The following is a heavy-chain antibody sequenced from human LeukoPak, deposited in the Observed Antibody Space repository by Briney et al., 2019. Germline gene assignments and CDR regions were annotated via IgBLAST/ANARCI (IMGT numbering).Heavy chain of an antibody. CDR1: GFTFSSYS. CDR3: ARAREFVFDY. J-gene: IGHJ4*02. D-gene: IGHD3-10*01. V-gene: IGHV3-21*01. CDR2: ISSSSSYI. Sequence: GGSLRLSCAASGFTFSSYSMNWVRQAPGKGLEWVSSISSSSSYIYYADSVKGRFAISRDNAKNSLYLQMNSLRAEDTAVYYCARAREFVFDYWGQGTLVTVSS.